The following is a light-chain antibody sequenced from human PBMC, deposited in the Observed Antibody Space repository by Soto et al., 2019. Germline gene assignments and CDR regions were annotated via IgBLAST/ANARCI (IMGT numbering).Light chain of an antibody. CDR1: SGRVASNY. CDR3: AAWDDSLNGRV. CDR2: EDD. V-gene: IGLV6-57*04. J-gene: IGLJ1*01. Sequence: NFMLTQPHSVSESPGKTVTISCTRSSGRVASNYVQWYQQRPGSAPTTVIFEDDQRPSGVPDRISGSKSGTSASLAISGLQSDDEADYYCAAWDDSLNGRVFGTGTKVTVL.